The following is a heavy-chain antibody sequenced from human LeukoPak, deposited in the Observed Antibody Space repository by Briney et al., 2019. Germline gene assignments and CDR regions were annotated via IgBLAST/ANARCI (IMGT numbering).Heavy chain of an antibody. CDR1: GFTFSSYS. D-gene: IGHD6-19*01. Sequence: GGSLRLSCAASGFTFSSYSMNWVRQAPGKGLEWVSYISSSSSTIYYADSVKGRFTISRDNAKNSLYLQMNSLRAGDTAVYYCARDHSSGWYRYFQHWGQRTLVTVSS. CDR2: ISSSSSTI. CDR3: ARDHSSGWYRYFQH. J-gene: IGHJ1*01. V-gene: IGHV3-48*01.